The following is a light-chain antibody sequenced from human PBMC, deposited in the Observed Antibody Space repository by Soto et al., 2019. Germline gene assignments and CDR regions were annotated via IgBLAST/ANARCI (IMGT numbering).Light chain of an antibody. CDR1: QTVSSS. V-gene: IGKV3-20*01. J-gene: IGKJ4*01. Sequence: EIVLTQSPATLSLSPGERATLSFMASQTVSSSLAWYQQKPGQAPRLLIYGASSRATGIPDRFSGSGSGTDFTLTISRLEPEDFAVYYCQQYGSSPPVTFGGGTKVDIK. CDR3: QQYGSSPPVT. CDR2: GAS.